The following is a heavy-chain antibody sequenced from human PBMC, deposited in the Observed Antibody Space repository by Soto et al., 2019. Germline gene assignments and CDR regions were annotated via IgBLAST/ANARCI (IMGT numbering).Heavy chain of an antibody. CDR2: IDPSDSYI. Sequence: GESLKISCKGSGYSFTTYWLSWVRQMPGKGLEWMGKIDPSDSYIDYSPSFEGHVTISADKSVSTAYLQWSSLKASDTAVCFCARVPTYYYYGMDVWGQGTTVTVSS. CDR3: ARVPTYYYYGMDV. V-gene: IGHV5-10-1*01. CDR1: GYSFTTYW. J-gene: IGHJ6*02.